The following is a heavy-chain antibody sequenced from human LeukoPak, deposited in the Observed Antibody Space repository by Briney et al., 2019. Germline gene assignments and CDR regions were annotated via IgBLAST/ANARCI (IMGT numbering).Heavy chain of an antibody. V-gene: IGHV3-30*18. CDR3: AKDRRDGYNFDY. CDR2: ISYDGSNK. D-gene: IGHD5-24*01. Sequence: PGRSLRLSCAASGSTFSSYGMHWVRQAPGKGLKWVAVISYDGSNKYYADSVKGRFTISRDNSKNTLYLQMNSLRAEDTAVYYCAKDRRDGYNFDYWGQGTLVTVSS. CDR1: GSTFSSYG. J-gene: IGHJ4*02.